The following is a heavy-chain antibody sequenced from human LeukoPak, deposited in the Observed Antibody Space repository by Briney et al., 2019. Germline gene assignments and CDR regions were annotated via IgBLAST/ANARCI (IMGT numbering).Heavy chain of an antibody. CDR1: GFTFSSYT. D-gene: IGHD7-27*01. V-gene: IGHV3-23*01. Sequence: GGSLRLSCAASGFTFSSYTMSWVRQAPGKGLEWVSTITTSDGNTYYADSVKGRFTVSRDNSENTLFLQMNSLRAEDTGVYYCAKDGGLWVSAHWGDSWGRGTLVTVSS. CDR2: ITTSDGNT. CDR3: AKDGGLWVSAHWGDS. J-gene: IGHJ4*02.